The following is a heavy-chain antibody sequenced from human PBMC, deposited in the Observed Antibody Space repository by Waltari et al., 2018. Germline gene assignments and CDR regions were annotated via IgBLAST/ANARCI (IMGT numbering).Heavy chain of an antibody. J-gene: IGHJ5*02. CDR3: ARERIRVFGMVTYNWFDP. CDR1: GYSISRGYY. D-gene: IGHD3-3*01. V-gene: IGHV4-38-2*02. Sequence: QVQLQESGPGLVKPSETLSLTCAVSGYSISRGYYWGWIRRPPGKGLELIGSIFQSGSTYYNPSLKSRVTISIDTSKNQFSLKLSSVTAADTAVYYCARERIRVFGMVTYNWFDPWGQGTLVTVSS. CDR2: IFQSGST.